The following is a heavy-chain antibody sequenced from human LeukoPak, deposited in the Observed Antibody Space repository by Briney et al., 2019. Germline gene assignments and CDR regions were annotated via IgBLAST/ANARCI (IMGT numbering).Heavy chain of an antibody. J-gene: IGHJ4*02. V-gene: IGHV3-30*03. Sequence: PGGSLRLSCAASGFTFSSYGMHWVRQAPGKGLEWVAVISYDGSNKYYADSVKGRFTISRDNSKNTLYLQMNSLRAEDTAVYYCARASLDLIIAVAGHFDYWGQGTLVTVSS. CDR3: ARASLDLIIAVAGHFDY. CDR1: GFTFSSYG. CDR2: ISYDGSNK. D-gene: IGHD6-19*01.